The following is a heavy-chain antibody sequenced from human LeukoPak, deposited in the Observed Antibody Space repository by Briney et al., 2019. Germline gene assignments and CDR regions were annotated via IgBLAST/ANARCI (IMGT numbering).Heavy chain of an antibody. CDR2: INPTTGEI. Sequence: ASVKVSRKASGYAFTDYYIHWLRQAPGRGLEWVSWINPTTGEIKSSQNFQGRATMTWDTSLGTAFMELRRLTSDDTAVYYCARDRRITMVRGALTNDAFDIWGQGTMVTVSS. CDR3: ARDRRITMVRGALTNDAFDI. D-gene: IGHD3-10*01. CDR1: GYAFTDYY. J-gene: IGHJ3*02. V-gene: IGHV1-2*02.